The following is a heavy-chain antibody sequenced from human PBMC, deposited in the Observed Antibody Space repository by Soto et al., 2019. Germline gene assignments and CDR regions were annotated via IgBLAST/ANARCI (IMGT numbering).Heavy chain of an antibody. CDR3: AKGLVAGTILYYYYGMDV. CDR2: ISGSGGST. V-gene: IGHV3-23*01. D-gene: IGHD6-19*01. J-gene: IGHJ6*02. CDR1: GFTFSSYA. Sequence: GGSLRLSCAASGFTFSSYAMSWVRQAPGKGLEWVSAISGSGGSTYYADSVKGRFTISRDNSKNTLYLQMNSLRAEDTAVYYCAKGLVAGTILYYYYGMDVWGQGTTVTVSS.